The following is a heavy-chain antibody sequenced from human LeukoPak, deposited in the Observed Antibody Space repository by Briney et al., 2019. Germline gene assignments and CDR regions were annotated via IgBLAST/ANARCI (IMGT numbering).Heavy chain of an antibody. CDR1: GYTFTSYY. D-gene: IGHD6-13*01. V-gene: IGHV1-46*01. Sequence: ASVKVSCKASGYTFTSYYLHWVRQAPGQGLEWMGIINPRGGTTSCAQKFQGRVTMTRDTSTSTVYMDLSSLRSDDTAVYYCARGIATAGYDYWGQGTLVTVSS. CDR3: ARGIATAGYDY. J-gene: IGHJ4*02. CDR2: INPRGGTT.